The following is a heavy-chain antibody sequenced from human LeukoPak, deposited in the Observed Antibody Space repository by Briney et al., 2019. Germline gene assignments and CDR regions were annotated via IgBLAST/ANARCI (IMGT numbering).Heavy chain of an antibody. CDR3: ARDLDSFGPGYFDY. CDR2: ISGSGSTI. D-gene: IGHD5-18*01. CDR1: GFTFSDYY. Sequence: GGSLRLSCAASGFTFSDYYMTWIRHFPGKGLDWVSYISGSGSTIQYADSVKGRFTISRDNAKNSLYLQMSSLRAEDTAVYYCARDLDSFGPGYFDYWGQGTLVTVSS. J-gene: IGHJ4*02. V-gene: IGHV3-11*01.